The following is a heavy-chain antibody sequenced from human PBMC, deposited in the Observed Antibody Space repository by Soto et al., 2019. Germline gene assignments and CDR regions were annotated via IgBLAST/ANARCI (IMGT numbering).Heavy chain of an antibody. CDR1: GFTFSSYW. J-gene: IGHJ4*02. CDR3: ARDVVKRSYYDFWSGSLF. D-gene: IGHD3-3*01. Sequence: EVQLVESGGGLVPPGGSLRLSCAASGFTFSSYWMSWVRQAPGKGLEWVVSIKHDAGETYYLDSVKGRFTVSRDNAKNSLYLQMDSLRVEDTAMYYCARDVVKRSYYDFWSGSLFWGQGSLVTVSS. V-gene: IGHV3-7*01. CDR2: IKHDAGET.